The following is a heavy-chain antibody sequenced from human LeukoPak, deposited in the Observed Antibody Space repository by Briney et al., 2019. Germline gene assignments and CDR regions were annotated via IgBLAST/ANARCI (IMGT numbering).Heavy chain of an antibody. V-gene: IGHV3-21*01. J-gene: IGHJ3*02. CDR1: GFTFSSYS. D-gene: IGHD4-17*01. CDR3: ARAVYGFDAFDI. Sequence: PGGSLRLSCAASGFTFSSYSMNWVRQAPGKGLEWVSSISSSSSYIYYAASVKGRFTISRDNAKNSLYLQMNSLRAEDTAVYYCARAVYGFDAFDIWGQGTMVTVSS. CDR2: ISSSSSYI.